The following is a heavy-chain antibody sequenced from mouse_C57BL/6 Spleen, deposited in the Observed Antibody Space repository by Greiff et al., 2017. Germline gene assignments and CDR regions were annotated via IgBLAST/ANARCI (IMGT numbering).Heavy chain of an antibody. V-gene: IGHV1-53*01. CDR3: ARGRYSNYVPYAMDY. Sequence: QVQLQQSGTELVKPGASVKLSCKASGYTFTSYWMHWVKQRPGQGLEWIGNINPSNGGTNYNEKFKSKATLTVDKSSSTAYMQLSSLTSEDSAVYYCARGRYSNYVPYAMDYWGQGTSVTVSS. CDR2: INPSNGGT. J-gene: IGHJ4*01. D-gene: IGHD2-5*01. CDR1: GYTFTSYW.